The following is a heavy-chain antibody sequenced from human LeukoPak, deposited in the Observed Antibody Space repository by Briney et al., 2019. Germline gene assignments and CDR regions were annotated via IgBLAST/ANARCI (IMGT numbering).Heavy chain of an antibody. D-gene: IGHD6-13*01. CDR1: GYAFTSYA. V-gene: IGHV1-3*01. CDR3: ARAPRASSSIVRYNWFDP. Sequence: GASVKVSCKASGYAFTSYAMHWVRQATGQRLEWMGWINAGNGNTKYSQKFQGRVTITRDTSASTAYMELSSLRTEDTAVYYCARAPRASSSIVRYNWFDPWGQGTLVTVSS. J-gene: IGHJ5*02. CDR2: INAGNGNT.